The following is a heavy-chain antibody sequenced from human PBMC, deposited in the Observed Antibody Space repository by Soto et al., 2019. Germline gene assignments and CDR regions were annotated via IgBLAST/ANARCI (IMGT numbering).Heavy chain of an antibody. CDR2: IYWDDDK. J-gene: IGHJ4*02. D-gene: IGHD1-26*01. CDR3: ALRAPPIVGVTLFHS. V-gene: IGHV2-5*02. CDR1: GFSLTTSGVG. Sequence: QITLKESGPALVKPTQTLTLTCTFSGFSLTTSGVGVGWIRQPPGKALEWLARIYWDDDKRYSPSLENRLTITNDTSKNQVVLTMTNMDPVDTATYYCALRAPPIVGVTLFHSWGQGTLVTVSS.